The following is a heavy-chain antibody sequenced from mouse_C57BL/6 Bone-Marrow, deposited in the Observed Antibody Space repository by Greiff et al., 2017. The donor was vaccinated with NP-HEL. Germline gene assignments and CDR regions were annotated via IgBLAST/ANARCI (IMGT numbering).Heavy chain of an antibody. CDR2: ISRGGDYI. CDR3: TRGGYWYFDV. J-gene: IGHJ1*03. Sequence: DVKLVESGEGLVKPGGSLKLSCAASGFTFSSYAMSWVRQTPEKRLEWVAYISRGGDYIYYADTVKGRFTFTSDNSRNTLYLQLSSLKSEDTAMYYCTRGGYWYFDVWGTGTTVTVSS. V-gene: IGHV5-9-1*02. CDR1: GFTFSSYA.